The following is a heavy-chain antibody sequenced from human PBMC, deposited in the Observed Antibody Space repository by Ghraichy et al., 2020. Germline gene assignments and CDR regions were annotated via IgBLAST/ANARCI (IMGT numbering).Heavy chain of an antibody. D-gene: IGHD1-26*01. V-gene: IGHV1-18*01. CDR3: ARSGSVGYYYYGMDV. J-gene: IGHJ6*02. Sequence: ASVKVSCKASGYTFTSYGISWVRQAPGQGLEWMGWISAYNGNTNYAQKLQGRVTMTTDTSTSTAYMELRSLRSDDTAVYYCARSGSVGYYYYGMDVWGQGTTVTVSS. CDR2: ISAYNGNT. CDR1: GYTFTSYG.